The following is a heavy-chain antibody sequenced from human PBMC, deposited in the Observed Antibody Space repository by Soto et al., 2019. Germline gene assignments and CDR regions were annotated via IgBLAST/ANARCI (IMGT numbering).Heavy chain of an antibody. J-gene: IGHJ3*02. D-gene: IGHD3-3*01. V-gene: IGHV3-23*01. CDR3: ARGPTIFGVGVDAFDI. CDR2: ISGSGDFT. CDR1: GFTLSSYA. Sequence: EVQMLESGGGLVQPGGSLRLSCAASGFTLSSYALSWVRQAPGKGLEWVSGISGSGDFTFDADSVRGRFTIPRXNSMXXXYLQMNSLRVEDTAVYYCARGPTIFGVGVDAFDIWGQGTMATVSS.